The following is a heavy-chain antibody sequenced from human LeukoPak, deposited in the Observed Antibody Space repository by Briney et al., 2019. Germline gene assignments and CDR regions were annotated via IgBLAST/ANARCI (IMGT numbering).Heavy chain of an antibody. CDR2: INPNSGGT. D-gene: IGHD3-10*01. Sequence: GASVKVSCKASGYTLTGYYMYWVRQAPGQGLEWMGWINPNSGGTNYAQKFQGRVTMTRDTSISTAYMELSRLRSDDTAVYYCARETADYYGSGSLWGQGTLVTVSS. J-gene: IGHJ4*02. CDR3: ARETADYYGSGSL. V-gene: IGHV1-2*02. CDR1: GYTLTGYY.